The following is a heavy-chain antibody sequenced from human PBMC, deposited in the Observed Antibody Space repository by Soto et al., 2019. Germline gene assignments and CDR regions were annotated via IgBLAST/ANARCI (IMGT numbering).Heavy chain of an antibody. Sequence: GGSLRLSCAASGFTFSGYAMSWVRQAPGKGLEWASAISGSGGSTYYADSVKGRFTISRDNSKNTLYLQMNSLRAEDTAVYYCAKDLRATANRVFWSAYYQALGGMDVWGQGTTVTVSS. V-gene: IGHV3-23*01. D-gene: IGHD3-3*01. J-gene: IGHJ6*02. CDR3: AKDLRATANRVFWSAYYQALGGMDV. CDR2: ISGSGGST. CDR1: GFTFSGYA.